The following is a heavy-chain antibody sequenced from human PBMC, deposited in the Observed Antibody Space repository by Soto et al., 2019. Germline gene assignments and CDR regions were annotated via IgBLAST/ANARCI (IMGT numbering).Heavy chain of an antibody. J-gene: IGHJ3*02. D-gene: IGHD2-2*01. CDR3: AXSIVVVTAAMRSPPFDI. CDR2: IYWNDDK. V-gene: IGHV2-5*01. Sequence: SGPTLVNPTQTLTLTWTFSWVSLSTSVVVVGWIRQPPGKCLEWLALIYWNDDKRYSPSLNSMVTVTKDTSKNQVCLTMSNMDXVXRATYXXAXSIVVVTAAMRSPPFDIWGQGTMVTVSS. CDR1: WVSLSTSVVV.